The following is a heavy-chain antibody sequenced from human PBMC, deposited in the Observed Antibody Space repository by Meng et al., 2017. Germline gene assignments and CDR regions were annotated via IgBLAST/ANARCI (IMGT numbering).Heavy chain of an antibody. J-gene: IGHJ5*02. Sequence: LRLQESGPGLVKPSETLSLTCTVSGGSISSSSYYWGWIRQPPGKGLEWIGSIYYSGSTYYNPSLKSRVTISVDTSKNQFSLKLSSVTAADTAVYYCASLRIAVAGINWFDPWGQGTLVTVSS. CDR1: GGSISSSSYY. CDR3: ASLRIAVAGINWFDP. V-gene: IGHV4-39*07. CDR2: IYYSGST. D-gene: IGHD6-19*01.